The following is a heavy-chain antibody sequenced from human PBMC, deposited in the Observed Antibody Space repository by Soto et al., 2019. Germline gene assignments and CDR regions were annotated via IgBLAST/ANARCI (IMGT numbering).Heavy chain of an antibody. J-gene: IGHJ6*02. V-gene: IGHV3-49*03. CDR3: TRVRGITGTSYYYYGMDV. CDR2: IRSKAYGGTT. Sequence: PGGSLRLSCTASGFTFGDYAMSWFRQAPGKGLEWVGFIRSKAYGGTTEYAASVKGRFTISRDDSKSIAYLQMNSLKTEDTAVYYCTRVRGITGTSYYYYGMDVWAQGTTVTVSS. CDR1: GFTFGDYA. D-gene: IGHD1-20*01.